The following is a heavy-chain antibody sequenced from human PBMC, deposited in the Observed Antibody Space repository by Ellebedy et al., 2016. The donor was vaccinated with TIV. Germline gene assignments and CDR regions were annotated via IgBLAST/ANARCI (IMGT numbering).Heavy chain of an antibody. J-gene: IGHJ4*02. CDR2: ITHRGVT. CDR1: VPSITGYH. V-gene: IGHV4-34*01. Sequence: SETLSLTXEIDVPSITGYHWAWVRQPPGKGLEWIGDITHRGVTKYASSLRGRVTISLDTSKRQFSLNITSVTTADTALYFCARGSMVRGLAGWGQGTLVTVSS. D-gene: IGHD3-10*01. CDR3: ARGSMVRGLAG.